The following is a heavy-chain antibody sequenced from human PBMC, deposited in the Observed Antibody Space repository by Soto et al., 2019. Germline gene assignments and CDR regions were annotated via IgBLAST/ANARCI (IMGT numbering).Heavy chain of an antibody. CDR2: IYWDDDK. CDR1: GFSLTTSGVG. D-gene: IGHD3-3*01. Sequence: QITLNESGPTVVKSAETLTRTCTFSGFSLTTSGVGVGWIRQSPGKAPEWLALIYWDDDKRYSASLKSRLTITKDTSKNQLVLTMASVDPADTATYYCAHRILRTVFGLVTTTAIYCDFWGQGTPVVVSS. J-gene: IGHJ4*02. CDR3: AHRILRTVFGLVTTTAIYCDF. V-gene: IGHV2-5*02.